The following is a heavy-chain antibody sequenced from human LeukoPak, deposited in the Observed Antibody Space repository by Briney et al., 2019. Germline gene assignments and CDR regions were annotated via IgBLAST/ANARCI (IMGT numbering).Heavy chain of an antibody. D-gene: IGHD3-3*01. Sequence: GGSLRLSCAASGFTFSSYGMHWVRQAPGKGLEWVAFIRYDGSNKYYADSVKGRFTISRDNSKNTLYLQMNSLRAEDTAVYYCAKAEFYDFWSGYYSDYWGQGTLVTVSS. V-gene: IGHV3-30*02. CDR1: GFTFSSYG. CDR3: AKAEFYDFWSGYYSDY. J-gene: IGHJ4*02. CDR2: IRYDGSNK.